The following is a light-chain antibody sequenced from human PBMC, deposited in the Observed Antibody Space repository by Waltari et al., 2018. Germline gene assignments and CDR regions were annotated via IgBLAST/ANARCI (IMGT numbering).Light chain of an antibody. CDR2: AAS. V-gene: IGKV1-39*01. CDR3: QQSYSTPLLFT. CDR1: QSISSY. J-gene: IGKJ3*01. Sequence: DIQMTQSPSSLSASVGDRVTLTCRASQSISSYLNWYQQKPGKAPKLLIYAASSLQSGVPSRFSGSGSGTDFTLTISSLQPEDFATYYCQQSYSTPLLFTFGPGTKVDIK.